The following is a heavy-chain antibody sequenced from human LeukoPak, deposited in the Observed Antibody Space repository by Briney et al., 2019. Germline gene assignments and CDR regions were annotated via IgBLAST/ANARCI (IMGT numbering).Heavy chain of an antibody. CDR2: INHSGST. J-gene: IGHJ5*02. CDR1: GGSFSGYH. CDR3: ARGRKKVDP. V-gene: IGHV4-34*01. Sequence: SETLSLTCAVYGGSFSGYHWSWIRQPPGKGLEWIGEINHSGSTNYNPSLKSRVTISVDTSKNQFSLKLSSVTAADTAVYYCARGRKKVDPWSQGTLVTVSS.